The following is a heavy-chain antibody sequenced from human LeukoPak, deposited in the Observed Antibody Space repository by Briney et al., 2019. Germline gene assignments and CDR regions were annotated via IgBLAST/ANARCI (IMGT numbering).Heavy chain of an antibody. J-gene: IGHJ6*03. CDR1: GYTLTELS. V-gene: IGHV1-24*01. D-gene: IGHD6-6*01. CDR3: ARTGGGGSIAARLHYYYMDV. CDR2: FDPEDGET. Sequence: ASVKVSCKVSGYTLTELSMHWVRQAPGKGLEWMGGFDPEDGETIYAQKFQGRVTMTEDTSTDTAYMELSSLRSDDTAVYYCARTGGGGSIAARLHYYYMDVWGKGTTVTVSS.